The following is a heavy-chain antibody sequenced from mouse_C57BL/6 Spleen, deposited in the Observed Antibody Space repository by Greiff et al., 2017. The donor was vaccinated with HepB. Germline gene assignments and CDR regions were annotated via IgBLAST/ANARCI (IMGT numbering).Heavy chain of an antibody. CDR3: ASNMVTTGAMDY. Sequence: QVQLKESGPGLVQPSQSLSITCTVSGFSFTSYGVHWVRQSPGKGLEWLGVIWSGGSTDYNAAFISRLSISKDNSKSQVFFKMNSLQADDTAIYYCASNMVTTGAMDYWGQGTSVTVSS. J-gene: IGHJ4*01. CDR2: IWSGGST. CDR1: GFSFTSYG. V-gene: IGHV2-2*01. D-gene: IGHD2-2*01.